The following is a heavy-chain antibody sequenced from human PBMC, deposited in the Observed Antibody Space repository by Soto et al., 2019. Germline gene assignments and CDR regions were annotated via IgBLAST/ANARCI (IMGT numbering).Heavy chain of an antibody. J-gene: IGHJ4*02. CDR3: ARGSYNWNDFPFDH. CDR1: GFMFSGYS. CDR2: VSDDGSKK. D-gene: IGHD1-1*01. Sequence: GGSLRLSCVASGFMFSGYSMHWVRQAPGKALEWVAIVSDDGSKKFHAESAKGRFTISRDNSKKTLYLQMNSLRPEDTALYYCARGSYNWNDFPFDHWGQGALVTVSS. V-gene: IGHV3-30-3*01.